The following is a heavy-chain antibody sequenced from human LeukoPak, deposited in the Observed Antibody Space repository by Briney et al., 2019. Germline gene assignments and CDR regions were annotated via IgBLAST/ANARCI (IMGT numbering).Heavy chain of an antibody. CDR2: IYHSGST. J-gene: IGHJ5*02. V-gene: IGHV4-30-2*01. D-gene: IGHD4/OR15-4a*01. CDR3: ARDHGGVPDP. CDR1: GGSISSGGYY. Sequence: KTSETLSLTCTVSGGSISSGGYYWSWIRQPPGKGLEWIGYIYHSGSTYYNPSLKSRVTISVDRSKNQFSLKLSSVTAADTAVYYCARDHGGVPDPWGQGTLVTVSS.